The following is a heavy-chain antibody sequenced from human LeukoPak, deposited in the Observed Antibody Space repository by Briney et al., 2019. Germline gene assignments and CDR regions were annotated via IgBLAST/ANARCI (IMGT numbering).Heavy chain of an antibody. CDR2: ISSSGSTI. J-gene: IGHJ3*02. V-gene: IGHV3-48*03. CDR1: GFTFSSYE. D-gene: IGHD3-22*01. Sequence: GGSLRLSCAASGFTFSSYEMNWVRQAPGKGLEWVSYISSSGSTIYYADSVKGRFTISRDNAKNSLYLQMNSLRVEDTALYYCAKAAGHDNRDDSFDIWGQGTLVTVSS. CDR3: AKAAGHDNRDDSFDI.